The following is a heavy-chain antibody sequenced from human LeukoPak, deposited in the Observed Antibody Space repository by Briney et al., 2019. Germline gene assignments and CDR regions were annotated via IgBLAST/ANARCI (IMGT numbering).Heavy chain of an antibody. CDR2: IYYSGST. D-gene: IGHD6-13*01. J-gene: IGHJ4*02. CDR3: ARVPFYSSSWYEGYYFDY. V-gene: IGHV4-59*01. Sequence: KPSETLSLTCAVYGGSFSGYYWSWIRQPPGKGLEWIGYIYYSGSTNYNPSLKSRVTISVDTSKNQFSLKLSSVTAADTAVYYCARVPFYSSSWYEGYYFDYWGQGTLVTVSS. CDR1: GGSFSGYY.